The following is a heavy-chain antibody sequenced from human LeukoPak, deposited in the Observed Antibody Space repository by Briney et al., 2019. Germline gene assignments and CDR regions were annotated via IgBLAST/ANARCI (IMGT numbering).Heavy chain of an antibody. CDR3: AREGMVAYFDY. J-gene: IGHJ4*02. V-gene: IGHV4-38-2*02. D-gene: IGHD2-15*01. Sequence: SETPSLTCAVSGYSISSGYYWGWIRQPPGKGLEWIGSIYHSGSTNYNPSLKSRVTISVDTSKNQFSLKLSSVTAADTAVYYCAREGMVAYFDYWGQGTLVTVSS. CDR1: GYSISSGYY. CDR2: IYHSGST.